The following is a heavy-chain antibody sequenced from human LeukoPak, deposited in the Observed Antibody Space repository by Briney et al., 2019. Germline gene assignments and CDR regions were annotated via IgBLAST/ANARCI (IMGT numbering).Heavy chain of an antibody. CDR3: ARGRALDY. CDR2: IYHSGST. V-gene: IGHV4-38-2*01. CDR1: GYSISSGYC. J-gene: IGHJ4*02. Sequence: PSETLSLTCAVSGYSISSGYCWGWIRQPPGKGLEWIGSIYHSGSTYYNPSLKSRVTISVDTSKNQFSLKLSSVTAADTAVYYCARGRALDYWGQGTLVTVSS.